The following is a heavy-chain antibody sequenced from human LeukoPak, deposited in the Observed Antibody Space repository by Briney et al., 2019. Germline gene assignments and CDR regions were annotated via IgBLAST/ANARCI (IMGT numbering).Heavy chain of an antibody. CDR1: GFTFSNYM. CDR2: IKSDGITI. J-gene: IGHJ4*02. Sequence: GGSLGLSCAASGFTFSNYMMHWVRQAPGKGLVWVSRIKSDGITITYADSVKGRFTISRDNAKNTLYLQMNSLRDEDTAVYYCAKHRFESGGYHSTDWGQGTLVTVSS. CDR3: AKHRFESGGYHSTD. D-gene: IGHD3-22*01. V-gene: IGHV3-74*01.